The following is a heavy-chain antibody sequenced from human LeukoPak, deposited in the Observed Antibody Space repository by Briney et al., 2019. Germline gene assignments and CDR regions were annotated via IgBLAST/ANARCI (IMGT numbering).Heavy chain of an antibody. J-gene: IGHJ4*02. CDR1: GFTFSSYW. CDR3: ARDSPYCSSTSCYGFDY. D-gene: IGHD2-2*01. Sequence: GGSLRLSCAASGFTFSSYWMSWVRQAPGKGLEWVANIKQDGSEKYYVDSVKGRFTISRDNAKNSLYLQMNSPRAEDTAVYYCARDSPYCSSTSCYGFDYWGQGTLVTVSS. V-gene: IGHV3-7*01. CDR2: IKQDGSEK.